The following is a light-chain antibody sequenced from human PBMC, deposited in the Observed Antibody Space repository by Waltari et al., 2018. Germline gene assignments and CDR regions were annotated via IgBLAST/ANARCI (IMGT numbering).Light chain of an antibody. Sequence: DIVMTQSPDSLAVSLGERATINCKSSQSVLYSSNNKNYLAWYQLKPGQPPKLLIYWASNRESGVPDRISGSGSGTDFTLTISSLQAEDVAVYYCQQYYSTPWTFGQGTKVEIK. J-gene: IGKJ1*01. V-gene: IGKV4-1*01. CDR2: WAS. CDR3: QQYYSTPWT. CDR1: QSVLYSSNNKNY.